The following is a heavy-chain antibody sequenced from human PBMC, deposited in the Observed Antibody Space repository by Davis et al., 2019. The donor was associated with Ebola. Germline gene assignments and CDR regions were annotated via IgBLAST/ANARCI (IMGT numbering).Heavy chain of an antibody. CDR1: GFIVSDKY. V-gene: IGHV3-53*01. CDR3: AASGWQVFLDY. D-gene: IGHD6-19*01. CDR2: IYRDERT. J-gene: IGHJ4*02. Sequence: GESLKISCAASGFIVSDKYMSWVRQAPGKGLEWVSVIYRDERTYYADSVKGRFTVSRDNSKNTLYLQMNSLRAEDTAVYYCAASGWQVFLDYWGQGTLVTVSP.